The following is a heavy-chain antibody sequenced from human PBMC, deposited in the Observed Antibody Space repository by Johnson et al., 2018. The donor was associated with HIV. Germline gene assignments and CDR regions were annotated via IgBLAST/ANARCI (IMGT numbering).Heavy chain of an antibody. Sequence: EVQLVESGGGVVQPGGSLRLSCAASGFTFDDYGMSWVRQAPGKGLAWVPVIYSGGSTYYADSVKGRFTISRDNSKNSLYLQMNSLRAEDTAVYYCARVGATAAFDIWGQGTMVTVSS. V-gene: IGHV3-66*01. D-gene: IGHD1-26*01. CDR2: IYSGGST. CDR3: ARVGATAAFDI. J-gene: IGHJ3*02. CDR1: GFTFDDYG.